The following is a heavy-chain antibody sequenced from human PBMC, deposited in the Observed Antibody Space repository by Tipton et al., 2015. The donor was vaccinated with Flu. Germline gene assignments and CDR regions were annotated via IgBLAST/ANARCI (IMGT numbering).Heavy chain of an antibody. Sequence: QVQLVQSGPEVKKPGASVRISCTASGYTFSNYNMPWVRQAPGQGPEWIGIIYPTGGATTYAQRFQGRVTLTRDKSTSTVYMEMSSLRSEDTAVYYCARDRRLGSYAFDSWGQGTLVTVAS. V-gene: IGHV1-46*01. J-gene: IGHJ4*02. CDR1: GYTFSNYN. D-gene: IGHD3-10*01. CDR2: IYPTGGAT. CDR3: ARDRRLGSYAFDS.